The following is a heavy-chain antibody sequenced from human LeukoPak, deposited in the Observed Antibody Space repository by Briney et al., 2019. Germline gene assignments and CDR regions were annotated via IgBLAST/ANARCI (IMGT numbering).Heavy chain of an antibody. V-gene: IGHV3-48*01. CDR2: ISSSSTI. CDR1: GFTFSSYS. D-gene: IGHD6-13*01. CDR3: ARDYRPAAAAAFDY. Sequence: GGSLRLSCAASGFTFSSYSMNWVRQAPGKGLEWVSYISSSSTIYYADSVKGRFTISRDNAKNSLYLQMNSLRAEDTAVYYCARDYRPAAAAAFDYWGQGTLVTVSS. J-gene: IGHJ4*02.